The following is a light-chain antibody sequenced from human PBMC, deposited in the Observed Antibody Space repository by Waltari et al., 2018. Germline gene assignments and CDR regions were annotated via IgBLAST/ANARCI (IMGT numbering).Light chain of an antibody. CDR3: MQGTHWPVYT. CDR1: ERLLFSDGNTY. CDR2: KVS. V-gene: IGKV2-30*01. J-gene: IGKJ2*01. Sequence: VVMIQSPLSLPVTLGQPASISCRSSERLLFSDGNTYLNWFHQRPGQSPRRLIYKVSNRDSGVPDRFSGSGSDTVFTLKISRVEAEDVGVYYCMQGTHWPVYTFGQGTRLEIK.